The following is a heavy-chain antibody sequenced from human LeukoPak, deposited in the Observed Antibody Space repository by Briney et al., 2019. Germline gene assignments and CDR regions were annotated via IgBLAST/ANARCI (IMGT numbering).Heavy chain of an antibody. CDR1: GFTFSDSY. J-gene: IGHJ4*02. CDR3: TRDPRHLDS. Sequence: PGGSLRLSCAASGFTFSDSYMTWVRQAPGKGVEWVAYISGSGHDINYSESAKGRFTISRDNAKNSLYLQMSSLRVEDTAVYYCTRDPRHLDSWRQGTMVTVSS. CDR2: ISGSGHDI. V-gene: IGHV3-11*04. D-gene: IGHD6-6*01.